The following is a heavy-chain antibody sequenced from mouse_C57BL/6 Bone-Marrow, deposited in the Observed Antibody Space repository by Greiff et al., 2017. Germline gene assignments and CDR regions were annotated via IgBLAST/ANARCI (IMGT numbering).Heavy chain of an antibody. J-gene: IGHJ3*01. CDR3: ARGDRAWFAY. CDR1: GYTFTSYW. Sequence: QVQLKQSGAELVKPGASVKMSCKASGYTFTSYWITWVKQRPGQGLEWIGDIYPGSGSTNYNEKFKSKATLTVDTSSSTAYMQLSSLTSEDSAVYYCARGDRAWFAYWGQGTLVTVSA. D-gene: IGHD3-3*01. CDR2: IYPGSGST. V-gene: IGHV1-55*01.